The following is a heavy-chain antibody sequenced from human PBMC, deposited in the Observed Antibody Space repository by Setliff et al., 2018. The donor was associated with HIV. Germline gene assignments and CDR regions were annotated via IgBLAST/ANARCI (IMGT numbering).Heavy chain of an antibody. CDR2: ISAYNGNT. Sequence: SFPPSFSTFPLYFISWVRQAPGQGLELMGWISAYNGNTNDAQKLQGRVTMTTDTSTSTAYMELRSLRSDDTAVYYCASPTAIPHWGQGTLVTVSS. J-gene: IGHJ4*02. D-gene: IGHD2-21*02. CDR1: FSTFPLYF. V-gene: IGHV1-18*01. CDR3: ASPTAIPH.